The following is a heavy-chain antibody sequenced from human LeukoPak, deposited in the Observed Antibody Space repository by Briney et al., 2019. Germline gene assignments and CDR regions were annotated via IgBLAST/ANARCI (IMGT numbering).Heavy chain of an antibody. Sequence: SQTLSLTCAISGDSVSSNSAAWNWIRQSPSRGLEWLGRTYYRSKWYNDYAVSVKSRITINPDTSKNQFSLQLNSVTPEDTAVYYCARAIPPYSSSWYRSWEYYYYYYMDVWGKGTTVTVSS. CDR3: ARAIPPYSSSWYRSWEYYYYYYMDV. V-gene: IGHV6-1*01. CDR2: TYYRSKWYN. J-gene: IGHJ6*03. CDR1: GDSVSSNSAA. D-gene: IGHD6-13*01.